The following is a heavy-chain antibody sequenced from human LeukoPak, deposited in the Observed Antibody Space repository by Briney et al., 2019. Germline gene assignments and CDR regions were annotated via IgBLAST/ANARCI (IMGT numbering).Heavy chain of an antibody. J-gene: IGHJ1*01. CDR1: GGTFSSYA. D-gene: IGHD2-15*01. Sequence: ASVKVSCKASGGTFSSYAISWVRQAPGQGLEWMGRIIPILGIANYAQKFQGRVTITADKSTSTAYMELSSLRSEDTAVYYCARWYCSGGSCHPLASAEYFQHWGQGTLVTVSS. CDR2: IIPILGIA. V-gene: IGHV1-69*04. CDR3: ARWYCSGGSCHPLASAEYFQH.